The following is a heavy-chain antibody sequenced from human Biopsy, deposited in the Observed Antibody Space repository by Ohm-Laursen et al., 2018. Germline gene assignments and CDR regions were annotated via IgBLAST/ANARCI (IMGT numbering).Heavy chain of an antibody. V-gene: IGHV4-59*07. D-gene: IGHD3-3*01. Sequence: SDTLSLTCSVSGGSIISYYWTWIRQPPGKGLEWIGHVYNGGITYYNPSLKSRVTISKDTSKNQFSLQVNSVTAADTAVYYCARTPRDSFWSGSYKRGLWFDPWGQGTLVIVSS. CDR1: GGSIISYY. J-gene: IGHJ5*02. CDR3: ARTPRDSFWSGSYKRGLWFDP. CDR2: VYNGGIT.